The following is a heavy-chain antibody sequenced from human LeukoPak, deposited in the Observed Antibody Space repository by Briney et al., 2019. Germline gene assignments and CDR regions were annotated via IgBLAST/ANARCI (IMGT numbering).Heavy chain of an antibody. J-gene: IGHJ6*04. D-gene: IGHD6-13*01. Sequence: SETLSLTCAVYGGSFSGYYWSWIRQPPGKGLEWIGEINHSGSTNYNPSLKSRVTISVDTSKNQFSLKLSSVTAADTAVYYCARGRGQWGSSWSTYYYYGMDVWGKGTTVTVSS. CDR3: ARGRGQWGSSWSTYYYYGMDV. V-gene: IGHV4-34*01. CDR2: INHSGST. CDR1: GGSFSGYY.